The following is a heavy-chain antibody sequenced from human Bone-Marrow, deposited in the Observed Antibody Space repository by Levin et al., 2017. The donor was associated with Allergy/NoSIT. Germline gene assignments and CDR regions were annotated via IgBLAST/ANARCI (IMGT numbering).Heavy chain of an antibody. CDR2: MSFDGGNE. CDR1: GFTFSNYG. J-gene: IGHJ6*02. Sequence: AGGSLRLSCAASGFTFSNYGIHWVRQAPGKGLEWVAFMSFDGGNEDYVASVKGRFTVSRDNSKNTLYLQMNSLRPEDTAVYYCAKGLGLGSYWGLMDVWGPGTTVVVSS. CDR3: AKGLGLGSYWGLMDV. V-gene: IGHV3-30*18. D-gene: IGHD7-27*01.